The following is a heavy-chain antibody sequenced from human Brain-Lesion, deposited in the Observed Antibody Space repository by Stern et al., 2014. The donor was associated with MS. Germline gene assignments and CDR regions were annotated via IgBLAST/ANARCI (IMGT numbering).Heavy chain of an antibody. D-gene: IGHD4-17*01. Sequence: QLQLQESGPGLVKPSETLSLTCTVSGGSINTNNYYWGWIRQPPGKGLEWIGNIYSSGSTFYSPSLKSRVTMSVDTSKNQLSLKLTSVTAADTAVYYCARTGDDFGDYSLSYWGQGTLVTVSS. CDR1: GGSINTNNYY. V-gene: IGHV4-39*01. J-gene: IGHJ4*02. CDR3: ARTGDDFGDYSLSY. CDR2: IYSSGST.